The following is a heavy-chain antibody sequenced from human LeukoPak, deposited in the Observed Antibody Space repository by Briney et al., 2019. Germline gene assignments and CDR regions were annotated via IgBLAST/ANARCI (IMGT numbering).Heavy chain of an antibody. Sequence: PGGSLRLSCAASEFTFSIYTMIWVRQAPGKGLEWVSSISSSSTYIHYADSVKGRFTISRDNAKKTLYLQMNSLRAEDTAMYYCARVSGSRNYYFGAFDIWGQGTMVTVSS. V-gene: IGHV3-21*01. D-gene: IGHD3-10*01. CDR3: ARVSGSRNYYFGAFDI. CDR1: EFTFSIYT. CDR2: ISSSSTYI. J-gene: IGHJ3*02.